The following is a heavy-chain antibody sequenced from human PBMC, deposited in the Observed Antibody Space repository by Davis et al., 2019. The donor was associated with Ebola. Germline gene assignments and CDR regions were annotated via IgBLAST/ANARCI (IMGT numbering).Heavy chain of an antibody. CDR1: GFTFSDYY. J-gene: IGHJ3*02. D-gene: IGHD6-13*01. CDR2: ISSSGSTI. Sequence: GESLKISCAASGFTFSDYYMSWIRQAPGKGLEWVSYISSSGSTIYYADSVKGRFTISRDNAKNSLYLQMNSLRAEDTAVYSCAKDVNAIAAAGNDAFDIWGQGTMVTVSS. V-gene: IGHV3-11*01. CDR3: AKDVNAIAAAGNDAFDI.